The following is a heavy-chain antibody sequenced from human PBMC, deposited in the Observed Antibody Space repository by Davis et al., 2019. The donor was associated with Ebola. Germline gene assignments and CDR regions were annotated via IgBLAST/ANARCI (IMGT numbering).Heavy chain of an antibody. CDR1: GFIFTNYW. Sequence: GESLKISCAASGFIFTNYWMHWVRQAPGKGLEWVSVIYDQSTAYADAVRGRFIISRDKSNNTLYLEMSSLRVDDTAVYYCATTQWLREFDNWGQGTLVTVSS. CDR3: ATTQWLREFDN. CDR2: IYDQST. D-gene: IGHD6-19*01. V-gene: IGHV3-53*05. J-gene: IGHJ4*02.